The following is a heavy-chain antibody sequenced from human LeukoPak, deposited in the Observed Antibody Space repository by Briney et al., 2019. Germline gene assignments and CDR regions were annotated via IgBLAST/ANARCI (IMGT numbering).Heavy chain of an antibody. D-gene: IGHD3-9*01. Sequence: GGSLRLSCAASGFTFYAMSWVRQAPGKGLEWVSAFSGSGGSTYYADSVKGRFTISRDISKNTLYLQMNSLRVEDTAIYYCAKGRGILTGYGTMYYLDYWGQGTLVTVSS. J-gene: IGHJ4*02. V-gene: IGHV3-23*01. CDR3: AKGRGILTGYGTMYYLDY. CDR2: FSGSGGST. CDR1: GFTFYA.